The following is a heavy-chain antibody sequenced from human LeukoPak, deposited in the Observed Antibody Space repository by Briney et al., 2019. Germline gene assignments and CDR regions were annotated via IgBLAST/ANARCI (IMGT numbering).Heavy chain of an antibody. J-gene: IGHJ6*03. D-gene: IGHD6-13*01. CDR1: GYTFTSYY. Sequence: GASVKVSCKASGYTFTSYYMHWVRQAPGQGLEWMGIINPSGGSTSYAQKFQGRVTMTRDTSTSTVYMELSSLRSDDTAVYYCARATAAAGNYYYYYMDVWGKGTTVTVSS. CDR2: INPSGGST. CDR3: ARATAAAGNYYYYYMDV. V-gene: IGHV1-46*01.